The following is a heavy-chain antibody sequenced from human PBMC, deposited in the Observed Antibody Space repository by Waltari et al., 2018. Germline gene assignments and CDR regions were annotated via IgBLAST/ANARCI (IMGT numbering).Heavy chain of an antibody. CDR1: GDSISSSYYY. CDR3: ARRRESRKVGLLIDY. V-gene: IGHV4-39*01. Sequence: QLQLQESGPGLVKPSETLSLTCTVSGDSISSSYYYWEWIRQPPGKGLEWIGRVYYSGTTYYEPFLKSRGTLTVDTPKNKFSLRLNSVTAADTAVDYCARRRESRKVGLLIDYWGPGTLVTVSS. J-gene: IGHJ4*02. CDR2: VYYSGTT. D-gene: IGHD2-21*01.